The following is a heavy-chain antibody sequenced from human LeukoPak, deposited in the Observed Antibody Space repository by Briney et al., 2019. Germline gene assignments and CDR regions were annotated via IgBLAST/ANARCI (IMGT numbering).Heavy chain of an antibody. J-gene: IGHJ5*02. Sequence: SSETLSLTCTVSGYSISSGYYWGWIRQPPGKGLEWIGSIYHSGSTYYNPSLKSRVTISVDTSKNQFSLKLSSVTAAGTAVYYCARGSSIYGSGTLGPNWFDPWGQGTLVTVSS. CDR3: ARGSSIYGSGTLGPNWFDP. CDR2: IYHSGST. V-gene: IGHV4-38-2*02. D-gene: IGHD3-10*01. CDR1: GYSISSGYY.